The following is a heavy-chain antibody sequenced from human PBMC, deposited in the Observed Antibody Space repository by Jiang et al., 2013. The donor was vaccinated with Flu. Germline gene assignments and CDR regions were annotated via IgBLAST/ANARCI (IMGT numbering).Heavy chain of an antibody. J-gene: IGHJ4*02. D-gene: IGHD6-19*01. CDR1: NGSISSYY. CDR2: IYTSGST. V-gene: IGHV4-4*07. CDR3: ARVLYSSNWAPDY. Sequence: GSGLVKPSETLSLTCTVSNGSISSYYWTWIRQPAGKGLEWIGRIYTSGSTSFSPSLKSRVTMSIDTSKNQFSLKLSSVTAADTAVYYCARVLYSSNWAPDYWGQGTLVTVSS.